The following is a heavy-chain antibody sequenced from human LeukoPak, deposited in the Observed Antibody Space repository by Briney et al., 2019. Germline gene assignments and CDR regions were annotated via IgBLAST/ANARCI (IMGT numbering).Heavy chain of an antibody. J-gene: IGHJ4*02. Sequence: PGGSLRLSCAASGFTLSKYAMNWVRQAPGKGRECVSNISGCGTSTYYADSVQGRFIISRDSSKNTLYLQVNSLRAEDTAIYYSAKGREAYSGTYTPFDSWGQGATVT. CDR1: GFTLSKYA. CDR3: AKGREAYSGTYTPFDS. D-gene: IGHD1-26*01. V-gene: IGHV3-23*01. CDR2: ISGCGTST.